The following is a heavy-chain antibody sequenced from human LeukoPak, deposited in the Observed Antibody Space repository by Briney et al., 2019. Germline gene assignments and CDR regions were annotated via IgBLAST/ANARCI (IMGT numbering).Heavy chain of an antibody. CDR1: GGSISSGDYY. Sequence: PSETLSLTCTVSGGSISSGDYYWRWIRQPPGRGLEWIGCIFYIGSTYYNPSLKSRVTISVDTSKNQFSLKPSSVTAADTAVYYCARGSYYYGSGSYFVDYWGQGTLVTVSS. J-gene: IGHJ4*02. CDR2: IFYIGST. CDR3: ARGSYYYGSGSYFVDY. D-gene: IGHD3-10*01. V-gene: IGHV4-30-4*08.